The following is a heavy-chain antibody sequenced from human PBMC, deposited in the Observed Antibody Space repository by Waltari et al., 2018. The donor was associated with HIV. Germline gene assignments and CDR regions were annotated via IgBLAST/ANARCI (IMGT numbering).Heavy chain of an antibody. CDR3: ASPGPYCGGDCYLD. CDR1: GFVFSDFY. D-gene: IGHD2-21*02. V-gene: IGHV3-11*01. Sequence: QVQLVESGGGLVKLGGSLRLSCAASGFVFSDFYMSWFRQAPGKGLEWISYISSSGTTIYYRGSVKGRFTISRDNAKNSLSLQMNSLRAEDTAVYYCASPGPYCGGDCYLDWGPGTLVTVSS. CDR2: ISSSGTTI. J-gene: IGHJ4*02.